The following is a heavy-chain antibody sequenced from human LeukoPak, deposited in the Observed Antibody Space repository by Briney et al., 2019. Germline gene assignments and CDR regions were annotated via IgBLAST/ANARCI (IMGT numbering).Heavy chain of an antibody. V-gene: IGHV3-30-3*01. CDR1: GFTFSSYA. CDR2: ISYDGSNK. D-gene: IGHD2-8*01. Sequence: GGSLRLSCAASGFTFSSYAMHWARQAPGKGLEWVAVISYDGSNKYYADSVKGRFTISRDNPKNTLYLQMNSLRAEDTAVYYCARDSHAPFDYWGQGTLVTVSS. CDR3: ARDSHAPFDY. J-gene: IGHJ4*02.